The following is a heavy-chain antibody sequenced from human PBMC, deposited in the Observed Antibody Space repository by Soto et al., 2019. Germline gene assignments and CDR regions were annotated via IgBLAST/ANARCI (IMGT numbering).Heavy chain of an antibody. CDR2: ISASTSKT. CDR3: PRVEDAMSGHWFDP. V-gene: IGHV1-18*01. J-gene: IGHJ5*02. D-gene: IGHD2-2*01. Sequence: GASVKVSCTASCDTFGSYGISWVRQSPGQGLEWLGWISASTSKTKYAQKLQGRVTMTTDRSTSTVEMELRGLRSDDTAVYYCPRVEDAMSGHWFDPWGQGTLATVSS. CDR1: CDTFGSYG.